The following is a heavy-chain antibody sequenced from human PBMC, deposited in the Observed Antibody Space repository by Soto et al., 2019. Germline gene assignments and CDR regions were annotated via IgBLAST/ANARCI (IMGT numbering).Heavy chain of an antibody. CDR2: IYHSGGT. CDR1: GGPITSGGYS. CDR3: ARTMTTSGWFDP. J-gene: IGHJ5*02. D-gene: IGHD4-17*01. Sequence: SETLSLTCAVSGGPITSGGYSWGWIRRPPGKGLEWIGYIYHSGGTYYNPSLKSRVTLSIDRTKKQFSLKLKSVTAADTAVYFCARTMTTSGWFDPWGQGTLVTVSS. V-gene: IGHV4-30-2*01.